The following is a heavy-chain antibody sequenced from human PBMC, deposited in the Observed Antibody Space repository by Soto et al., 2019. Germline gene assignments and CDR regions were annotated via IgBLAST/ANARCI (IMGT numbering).Heavy chain of an antibody. D-gene: IGHD6-19*01. Sequence: HPGGSLRLSCAASGFTFTNYAMNWVRQAPGKGLEWVSTITGGGGGSTYYADSVKGRFTISRDNSKNTLYLQMNSLRDEDTAVYYCAKKGINSGWYFDYWGQGTLVTVSS. CDR2: ITGGGGGST. CDR1: GFTFTNYA. V-gene: IGHV3-23*01. CDR3: AKKGINSGWYFDY. J-gene: IGHJ4*02.